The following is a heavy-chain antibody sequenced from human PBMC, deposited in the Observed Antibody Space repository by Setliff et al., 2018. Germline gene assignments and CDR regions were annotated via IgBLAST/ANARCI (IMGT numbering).Heavy chain of an antibody. CDR2: IYHDGND. CDR1: GASINSLSW. CDR3: AKGGGRYHSDS. Sequence: PSETLSLTCTMSGASINSLSWWSWVRQPPGKGLEWIGEIYHDGNDKYTPSVHYSPSLKSRVTISIDKSNNQFSLKLTSMTAADTAVYYCAKGGGRYHSDSWGQGILVTVSS. J-gene: IGHJ4*02. V-gene: IGHV4-4*02. D-gene: IGHD1-1*01.